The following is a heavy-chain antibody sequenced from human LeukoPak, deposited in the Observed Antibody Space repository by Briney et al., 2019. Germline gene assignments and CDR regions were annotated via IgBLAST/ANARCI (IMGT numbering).Heavy chain of an antibody. CDR1: GGSISSSSYY. D-gene: IGHD3-3*01. CDR2: IYYSGST. Sequence: PSETLSLTCTVSGGSISSSSYYWGWIRQPPGKGLEWIGSIYYSGSTYYNPSLKSRVTISVDTSKNQFSLKLSSVTAADTAVYYCARDGAKYDFWSGYYFNWFDPWGQGTLVTVSS. V-gene: IGHV4-39*07. J-gene: IGHJ5*02. CDR3: ARDGAKYDFWSGYYFNWFDP.